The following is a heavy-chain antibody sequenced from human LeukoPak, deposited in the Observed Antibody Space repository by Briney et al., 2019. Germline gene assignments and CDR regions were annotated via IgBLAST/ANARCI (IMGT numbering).Heavy chain of an antibody. CDR2: ISAYNGNT. CDR1: GYTFTSYG. CDR3: ARDQWSYGYYYDSSGYYRFDY. Sequence: ASVKVSCKASGYTFTSYGISWVRQAPGQGLEWMGWISAYNGNTNYAQKLQGRVTVTTDTSTNTAYMELRSLRSDDTAVYYCARDQWSYGYYYDSSGYYRFDYWGQGTLVTVSS. V-gene: IGHV1-18*01. J-gene: IGHJ4*02. D-gene: IGHD3-22*01.